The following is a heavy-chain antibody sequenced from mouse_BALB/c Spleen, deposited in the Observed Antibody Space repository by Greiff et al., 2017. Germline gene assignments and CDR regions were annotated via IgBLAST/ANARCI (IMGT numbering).Heavy chain of an antibody. CDR1: GFTFSDYY. D-gene: IGHD2-4*01. J-gene: IGHJ4*01. CDR2: ISDGGSYT. V-gene: IGHV5-4*02. Sequence: EVKLMESGGGLVKPGGSLKLSCAASGFTFSDYYMYWVRQTPEKRLEWVATISDGGSYTYYPDSVKGRFTISRDNAKNNLYLQMSSLKSEDTAMYYCARGGYDYDDGVGAMDYWGQGTSVTVSS. CDR3: ARGGYDYDDGVGAMDY.